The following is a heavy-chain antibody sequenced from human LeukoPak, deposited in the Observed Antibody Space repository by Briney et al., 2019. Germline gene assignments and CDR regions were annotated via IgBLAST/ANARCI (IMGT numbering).Heavy chain of an antibody. J-gene: IGHJ4*02. CDR2: IYWDDDK. CDR3: AQTYYYTSGNFYLDC. D-gene: IGHD3-10*01. Sequence: KSGPTLVNPTQTLTLTCTFSGFSLTASGVGVGWIRQPPGKALEWLALIYWDDDKRYSPSLKSRLTVTKDTSKNQVVLTMTNLDPVDTATYYCAQTYYYTSGNFYLDCWGQGTLVTVSS. CDR1: GFSLTASGVG. V-gene: IGHV2-5*02.